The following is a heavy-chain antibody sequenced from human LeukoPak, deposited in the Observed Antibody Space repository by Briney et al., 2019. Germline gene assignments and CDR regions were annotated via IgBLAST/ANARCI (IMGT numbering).Heavy chain of an antibody. CDR1: GGSISSHY. Sequence: SETLSLTCTVSGGSISSHYWSWIRQPAGKGLEWIGRIYTSGSTNCNPSLKSRVTMSVDTSKNQFSLKLSSVTAADTAVYYCARDAYYYDSSGYYPEYLQHWGQGTLVTVSS. CDR3: ARDAYYYDSSGYYPEYLQH. CDR2: IYTSGST. D-gene: IGHD3-22*01. J-gene: IGHJ1*01. V-gene: IGHV4-4*07.